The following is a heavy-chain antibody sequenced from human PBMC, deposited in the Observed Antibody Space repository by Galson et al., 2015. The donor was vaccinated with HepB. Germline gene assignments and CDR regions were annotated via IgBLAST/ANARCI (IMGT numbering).Heavy chain of an antibody. V-gene: IGHV3-30*04. CDR3: ARGGVRDYFDY. J-gene: IGHJ4*02. D-gene: IGHD3-10*01. Sequence: SLRLSCAASGFTFSSYAMHWVRQAPGKGLEWVAVISYDGSNKYYADSVKGRFTISRDNSKNTLYLQMNSLRAEDTAVYYCARGGVRDYFDYWGQGTLVTVSS. CDR2: ISYDGSNK. CDR1: GFTFSSYA.